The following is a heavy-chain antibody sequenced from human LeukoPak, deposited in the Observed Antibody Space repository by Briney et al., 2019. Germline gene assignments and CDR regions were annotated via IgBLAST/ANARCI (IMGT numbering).Heavy chain of an antibody. CDR3: AKGPYSGSYTYYFDY. Sequence: GGTLRLSCAASGFTFSSYGMSWVRQAPGKGLEWVSAISGSGGSTYYADSVKGRFTISRDNSKNTLYLQMNSLGAEDTAVYFCAKGPYSGSYTYYFDYWGQGTLVTVSA. V-gene: IGHV3-23*01. CDR1: GFTFSSYG. J-gene: IGHJ4*02. CDR2: ISGSGGST. D-gene: IGHD1-26*01.